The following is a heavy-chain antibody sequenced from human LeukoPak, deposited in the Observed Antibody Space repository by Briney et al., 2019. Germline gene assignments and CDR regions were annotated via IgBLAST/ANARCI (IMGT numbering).Heavy chain of an antibody. D-gene: IGHD6-13*01. CDR1: GYTFTSYG. J-gene: IGHJ6*02. CDR3: ARVLGAAAAAYYYYGMDV. CDR2: ISAYNGNT. Sequence: ASVKVSCKASGYTFTSYGISWVRQAPGQGPEWMGWISAYNGNTNYAQKLQGRVTMTTDTSTSTAYMELRSLRSDDTAVYYCARVLGAAAAAYYYYGMDVWGQGTTVTVSS. V-gene: IGHV1-18*01.